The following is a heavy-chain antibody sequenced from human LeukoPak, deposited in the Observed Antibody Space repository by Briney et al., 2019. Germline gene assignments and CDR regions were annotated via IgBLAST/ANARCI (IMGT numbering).Heavy chain of an antibody. Sequence: SETLSLTCTVSGGSISSYYWSWIRQPAGKGLEWIGRIYTSGSTNYNPSLKSRVTISVDTSKNQVSLNLRSVTAADTAVYYCVTMVPPQYSYGSSFDHWGQGTLVTVSS. D-gene: IGHD5-18*01. CDR2: IYTSGST. CDR3: VTMVPPQYSYGSSFDH. V-gene: IGHV4-4*07. CDR1: GGSISSYY. J-gene: IGHJ4*02.